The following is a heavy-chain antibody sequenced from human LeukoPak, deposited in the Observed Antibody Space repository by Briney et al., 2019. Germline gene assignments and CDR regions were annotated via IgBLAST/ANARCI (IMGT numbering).Heavy chain of an antibody. CDR1: GLNFSSYA. CDR2: ISGSGGYT. CDR3: AKELSGYEYYFDY. D-gene: IGHD5-12*01. Sequence: GGSLRLSFAASGLNFSSYAMSWVRQPPGKGLEWVSTISGSGGYTYYADSVKGRFTISRDNSKNTLYLQMNSLRAEDTAVYYCAKELSGYEYYFDYWGQGTLVTVSS. V-gene: IGHV3-23*01. J-gene: IGHJ4*02.